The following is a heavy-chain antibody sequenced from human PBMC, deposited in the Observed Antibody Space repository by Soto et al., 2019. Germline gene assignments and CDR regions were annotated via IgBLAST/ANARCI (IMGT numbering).Heavy chain of an antibody. CDR1: GGSFSGYY. CDR3: ARCVVTMVRGVYYYYYGMDV. Sequence: SETLSLTCAVYGGSFSGYYWSWIRQPPGKGLEWIGEINHSGSTNYNPSLKSRVTISVDTSENQFSLKLSSVTAADTAVYYCARCVVTMVRGVYYYYYGMDVWGQGSTVTVSS. CDR2: INHSGST. D-gene: IGHD3-10*01. J-gene: IGHJ6*02. V-gene: IGHV4-34*01.